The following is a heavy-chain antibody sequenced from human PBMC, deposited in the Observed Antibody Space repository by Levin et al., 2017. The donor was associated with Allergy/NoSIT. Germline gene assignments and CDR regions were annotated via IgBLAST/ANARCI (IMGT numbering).Heavy chain of an antibody. CDR3: AIEYSSSSQVYHYGMDV. CDR1: GYTFTTSG. J-gene: IGHJ6*02. Sequence: GESLKISCKTSGYTFTTSGINWVRQAPGQGLEWMGWISGDNGDTNYEQKFQGRVTMTTDTSTNTAHMELRSLRSDDTAVYYCAIEYSSSSQVYHYGMDVWGQGTTVTVS. V-gene: IGHV1-18*01. D-gene: IGHD6-6*01. CDR2: ISGDNGDT.